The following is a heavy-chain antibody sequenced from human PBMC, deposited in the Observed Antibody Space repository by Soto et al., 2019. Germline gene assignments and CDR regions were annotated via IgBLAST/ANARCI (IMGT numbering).Heavy chain of an antibody. J-gene: IGHJ4*02. CDR3: ASRDPGTSVDY. V-gene: IGHV4-4*02. Sequence: TLSLTCAVSGGSFTSNNWWTWVRQPPGQGLEWIGEIYRTGSTNYNPSLKSRVTISLDKSENQFSLKVTSLTAADTAVYYCASRDPGTSVDYWGQGTLVTAPQ. CDR2: IYRTGST. CDR1: GGSFTSNNW. D-gene: IGHD1-7*01.